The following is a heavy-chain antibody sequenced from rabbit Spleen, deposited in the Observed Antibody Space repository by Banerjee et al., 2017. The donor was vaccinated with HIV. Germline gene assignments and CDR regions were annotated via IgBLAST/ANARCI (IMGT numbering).Heavy chain of an antibody. V-gene: IGHV1S45*01. CDR1: GFTLSSYS. Sequence: QQQLEESGGGLVKPEGSLTLTCTASGFTLSSYSMCWVRQAPGKRLEWIGCIYSGSGSTYYASWAKGRFTISKTSSTTVALQMTSLTAADAATYFCARPSYITTSGAYWGYFNLWGQGTLVTVS. CDR3: ARPSYITTSGAYWGYFNL. CDR2: IYSGSGST. J-gene: IGHJ4*01. D-gene: IGHD1-1*01.